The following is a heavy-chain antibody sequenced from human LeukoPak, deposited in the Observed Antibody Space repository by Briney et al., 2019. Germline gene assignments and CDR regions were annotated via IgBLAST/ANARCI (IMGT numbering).Heavy chain of an antibody. CDR3: AKAHSSFVGEDAFDI. CDR2: ISWNSRNV. CDR1: GFTFDDYA. J-gene: IGHJ3*02. Sequence: GGSLRLSCAASGFTFDDYAMPWVRQAPGKGLEWVSGISWNSRNVGYVDSVKGRFTISRDNAKNSLYLQMNSLRAEDTALYYCAKAHSSFVGEDAFDIWGQGTMVTVSS. V-gene: IGHV3-9*01. D-gene: IGHD3-16*01.